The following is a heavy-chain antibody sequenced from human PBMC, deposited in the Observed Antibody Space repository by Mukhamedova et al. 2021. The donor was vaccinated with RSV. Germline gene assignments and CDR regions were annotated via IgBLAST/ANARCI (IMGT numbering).Heavy chain of an antibody. V-gene: IGHV4-34*01. D-gene: IGHD6-13*01. CDR2: INHSGST. J-gene: IGHJ4*02. Sequence: INHSGSTNYNPSLKRRVTISVDTSKNQFSLKLSSVTAADTAVYYCARLKRIAAVLIDYWGQGTLVTVSS. CDR3: ARLKRIAAVLIDY.